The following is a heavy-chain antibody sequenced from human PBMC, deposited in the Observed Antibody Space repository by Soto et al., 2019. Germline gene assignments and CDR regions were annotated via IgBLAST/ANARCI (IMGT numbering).Heavy chain of an antibody. Sequence: SETLSLTCAVYGGSFSGYYWSWIRQPPGKGLEWIGEINHSGSTNYNPSLKSRVTISVDTSKNQFSLKASDTAMYYCARHKEYYYDSHGMDVWGQGTTVTVSS. D-gene: IGHD3-22*01. CDR1: GGSFSGYY. CDR3: ARHKEYYYDSHGMDV. V-gene: IGHV4-34*01. J-gene: IGHJ6*02. CDR2: INHSGST.